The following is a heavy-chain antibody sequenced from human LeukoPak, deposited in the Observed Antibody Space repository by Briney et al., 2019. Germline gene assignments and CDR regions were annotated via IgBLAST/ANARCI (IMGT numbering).Heavy chain of an antibody. CDR3: ARELRGILALTYYYYMDV. V-gene: IGHV4-34*01. CDR2: INHSGST. CDR1: GGSFSGYY. J-gene: IGHJ6*03. D-gene: IGHD3-10*01. Sequence: SETLSLTCAVYGGSFSGYYWSWIRQPPGKGLEWIGEINHSGSTNYNPSLKSRVTISVDTSKNQFSLKLSSVTAADTAVYYCARELRGILALTYYYYMDVWGKGTTVTISS.